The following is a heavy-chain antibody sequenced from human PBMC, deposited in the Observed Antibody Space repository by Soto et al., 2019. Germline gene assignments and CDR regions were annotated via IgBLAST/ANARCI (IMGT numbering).Heavy chain of an antibody. V-gene: IGHV3-7*01. CDR2: IKQDGSEK. Sequence: GGSLRLSCAASGFTFSSYWMSWVRQAPGKGLEWVANIKQDGSEKYYVDSVKGRFTISRDNAKNSLYLQMNSLRAEDTAVYYCARISGYDILTGYYFDYWGQGTLVTVSS. D-gene: IGHD3-9*01. CDR1: GFTFSSYW. J-gene: IGHJ4*02. CDR3: ARISGYDILTGYYFDY.